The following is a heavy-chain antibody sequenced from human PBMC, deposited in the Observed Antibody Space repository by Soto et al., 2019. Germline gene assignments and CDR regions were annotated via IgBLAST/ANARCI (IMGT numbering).Heavy chain of an antibody. CDR1: GGSINAFF. CDR2: IFYSGST. Sequence: QVQLEESGPGLVKPSETLSLTCTVSGGSINAFFWSWVRQPPGKGLESIGYIFYSGSTNYNPSLKSRVTISLDPSKTQFSLNLTSVTAADTAVYYCATQTGLYYYGLDVWGQGTMVAVSS. J-gene: IGHJ6*02. V-gene: IGHV4-59*01. CDR3: ATQTGLYYYGLDV.